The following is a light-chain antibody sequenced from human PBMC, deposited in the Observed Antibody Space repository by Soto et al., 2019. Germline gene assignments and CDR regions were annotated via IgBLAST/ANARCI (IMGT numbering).Light chain of an antibody. J-gene: IGKJ1*01. CDR1: QSVSSY. CDR2: DAS. Sequence: EIVLTQSQGTLSLSPGERATRSCRASQSVSSYLAWYQQKPGQAPRLLIYDASNRATGIPARFSGSGSGTDFTLTISSLEPEDFAVYYCQQRSNWPPWTFGQGTKVDIK. V-gene: IGKV3-11*01. CDR3: QQRSNWPPWT.